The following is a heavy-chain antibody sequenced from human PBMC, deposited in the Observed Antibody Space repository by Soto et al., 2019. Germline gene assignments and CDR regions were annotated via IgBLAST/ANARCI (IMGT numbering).Heavy chain of an antibody. V-gene: IGHV1-18*01. Sequence: GASVKFSCKASGYTFTSYGISWVRQAPGQGLDWMGWISAYNGNTNYAQKLQGRVTMTTDTSTSTAYMELRSLRSDDTAVYYCATHILTSQNLVNWSDPWGQGTLVTVSS. CDR2: ISAYNGNT. CDR3: ATHILTSQNLVNWSDP. D-gene: IGHD2-15*01. CDR1: GYTFTSYG. J-gene: IGHJ5*02.